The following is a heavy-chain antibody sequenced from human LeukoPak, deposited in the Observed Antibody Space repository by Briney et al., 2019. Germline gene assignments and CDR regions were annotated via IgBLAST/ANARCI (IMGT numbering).Heavy chain of an antibody. J-gene: IGHJ3*02. V-gene: IGHV3-53*01. CDR2: IYSDGST. D-gene: IGHD3-10*01. Sequence: GGSLRLSCAASGFTVSTNYMTWVRQAPGKGREWVSFIYSDGSTYYADSVKGRFTISRDNSKNTLYLQMNSLRAEDTAVYYCAREWRGSVDAFDIWGRGTMVTVS. CDR3: AREWRGSVDAFDI. CDR1: GFTVSTNY.